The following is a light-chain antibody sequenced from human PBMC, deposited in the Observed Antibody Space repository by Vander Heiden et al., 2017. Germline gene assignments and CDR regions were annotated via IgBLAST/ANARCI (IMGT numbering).Light chain of an antibody. Sequence: ILFTHSPATLSLSPGERATLSCRASQSVSSSYLAWYQQKPGQAPRLLIYGASSRATGIPDRFSGSGSGTDFTLTISRLEPEDFAVYYCQQYGSSLPYTFGQGTKLEIK. J-gene: IGKJ2*01. CDR2: GAS. V-gene: IGKV3-20*01. CDR3: QQYGSSLPYT. CDR1: QSVSSSY.